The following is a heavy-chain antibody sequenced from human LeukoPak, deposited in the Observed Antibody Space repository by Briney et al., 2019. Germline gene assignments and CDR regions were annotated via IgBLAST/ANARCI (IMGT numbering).Heavy chain of an antibody. V-gene: IGHV3-21*01. CDR3: ARASPLTYYFDA. D-gene: IGHD4/OR15-4a*01. CDR1: DFNFNDFD. CDR2: ISAGGSYI. J-gene: IGHJ4*02. Sequence: TGGSLRLSCLATDFNFNDFDMNWVRQAPGKGPEWVALISAGGSYIYYADSVRGRFTVSNGNLQMDSLRVDDTAIYYRARASPLTYYFDAWGQGVQVTVAS.